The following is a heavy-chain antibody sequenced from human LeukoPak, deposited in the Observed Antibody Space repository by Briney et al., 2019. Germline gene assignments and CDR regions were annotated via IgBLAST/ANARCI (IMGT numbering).Heavy chain of an antibody. CDR2: VYGGCTT. J-gene: IGHJ4*02. CDR1: GFTVSSNY. D-gene: IGHD6-25*01. Sequence: GGSLRLSCAASGFTVSSNYMSWVRQAPGKGLEWVSAVYGGCTTYYADSVKGRFTISRDNSKNTLYLQMSSLRAEDTAVYYCARGLEAALSYFDYWGQGILVTVSS. V-gene: IGHV3-53*01. CDR3: ARGLEAALSYFDY.